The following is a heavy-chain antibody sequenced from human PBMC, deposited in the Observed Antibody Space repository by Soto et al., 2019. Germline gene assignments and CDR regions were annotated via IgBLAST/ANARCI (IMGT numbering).Heavy chain of an antibody. CDR2: IIPILGIA. J-gene: IGHJ4*02. D-gene: IGHD2-15*01. Sequence: QVQLVQSGAEVKKPGSSVKVSCKASGGTFSSYTISWVRQAPGQGLEWMGRIIPILGIANYAQKFQGRVTIIADKSTSTAYMDLSSLRSEDTAVYYCARRVQGYCSGGSCVDWGQGTLVTVSS. CDR3: ARRVQGYCSGGSCVD. CDR1: GGTFSSYT. V-gene: IGHV1-69*02.